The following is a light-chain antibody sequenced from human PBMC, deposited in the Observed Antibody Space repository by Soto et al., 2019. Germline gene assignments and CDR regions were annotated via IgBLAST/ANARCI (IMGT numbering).Light chain of an antibody. J-gene: IGKJ1*01. Sequence: DIQMNQSPSTLSASVGDRVTITCRASQSISSWLAWYQQKPGKVPKLLIYDASSLESGVPSRFSGGGSGTEFTLTISSLQPDDFATYYCQQYDSYPWTFGQGTKVEIK. CDR1: QSISSW. CDR2: DAS. CDR3: QQYDSYPWT. V-gene: IGKV1-5*01.